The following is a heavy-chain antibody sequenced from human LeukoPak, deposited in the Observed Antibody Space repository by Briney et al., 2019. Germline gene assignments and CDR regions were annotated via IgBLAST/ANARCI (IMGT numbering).Heavy chain of an antibody. Sequence: PGGSLRLSCAASGLTFSSHWMSWVRQAPGKGLEWVSAISGSGGSTYYADSVKGRFTISRDNSKNTLYLQMNSLRAEDTAVYYCAKILYDSSGYYWWAPDYWGQGTLVTVSS. CDR3: AKILYDSSGYYWWAPDY. J-gene: IGHJ4*02. CDR1: GLTFSSHW. D-gene: IGHD3-22*01. CDR2: ISGSGGST. V-gene: IGHV3-23*01.